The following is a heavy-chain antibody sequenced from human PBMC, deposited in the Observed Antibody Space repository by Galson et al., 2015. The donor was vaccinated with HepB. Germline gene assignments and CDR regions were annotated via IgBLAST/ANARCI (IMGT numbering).Heavy chain of an antibody. CDR1: GFTFRNFA. CDR3: AKERSSISGVILVTDSGMDV. V-gene: IGHV3-30*18. D-gene: IGHD3-3*01. CDR2: VSHDRNDK. Sequence: SLRLSCAASGFTFRNFAINWVRQTPAKGLEWVAIVSHDRNDKFYPDSVKGRFTISRDNSNNTVFLYMNNLRPEDTAVYYCAKERSSISGVILVTDSGMDVWGQGTTVTVSS. J-gene: IGHJ6*02.